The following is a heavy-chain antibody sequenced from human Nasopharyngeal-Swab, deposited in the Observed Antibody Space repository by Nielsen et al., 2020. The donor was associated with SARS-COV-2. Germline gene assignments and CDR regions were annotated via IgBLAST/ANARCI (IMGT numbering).Heavy chain of an antibody. CDR2: IYTSGST. CDR3: ARHWGVPDAFDI. CDR1: GGSISSGSYY. Sequence: SCTVSGGSISSGSYYWSWIRQPAGKGLEWIGRIYTSGSTNYNPSLKSRVTISVDTSKNQFSLKLSSVTAADAAVYYCARHWGVPDAFDIWGQGTMVTVSS. J-gene: IGHJ3*02. V-gene: IGHV4-61*02. D-gene: IGHD3-16*01.